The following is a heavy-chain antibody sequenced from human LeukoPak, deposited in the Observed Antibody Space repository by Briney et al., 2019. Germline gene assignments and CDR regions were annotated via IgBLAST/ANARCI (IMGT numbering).Heavy chain of an antibody. CDR2: ISSSSNYI. CDR3: ARDPGVWGSYRFLDY. Sequence: NAGGSLRLSCAASGFTFSSYSMNWVRQAPGKGLEWVSSISSSSNYIYYADSVKGRFTISRDNAKNSLYLQMNSLRAEDTAVYYCARDPGVWGSYRFLDYWGQGTLVTVSS. V-gene: IGHV3-21*01. J-gene: IGHJ4*02. CDR1: GFTFSSYS. D-gene: IGHD3-16*02.